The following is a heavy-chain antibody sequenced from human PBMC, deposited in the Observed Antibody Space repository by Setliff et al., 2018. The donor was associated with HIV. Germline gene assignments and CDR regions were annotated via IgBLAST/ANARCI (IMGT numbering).Heavy chain of an antibody. V-gene: IGHV1-3*01. Sequence: GASVKVSCKTSGYTFTTYAIHWVRQAPGQRLEWMGWINGGNGHTKSSERFQGRVTFSRDSSASTAQMELSSLTSEDTAVYFCARGMIRGAIITEFDSRGQGTLVTVSS. D-gene: IGHD3-10*01. J-gene: IGHJ4*02. CDR1: GYTFTTYA. CDR2: INGGNGHT. CDR3: ARGMIRGAIITEFDS.